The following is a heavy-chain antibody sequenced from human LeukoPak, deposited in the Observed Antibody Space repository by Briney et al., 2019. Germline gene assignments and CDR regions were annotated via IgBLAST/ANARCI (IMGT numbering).Heavy chain of an antibody. D-gene: IGHD6-13*01. V-gene: IGHV4-4*07. CDR2: IYTSGST. CDR3: ARDGWDRSSQTFDY. Sequence: SSGTLSLTCTVSGVSISDYYWNWIRQPAGKGLEWIGRIYTSGSTNYNPSLQSRVAMSLDRSENQFSLKLNSVTAADAAVYYCARDGWDRSSQTFDYWGQGTLVTVSS. CDR1: GVSISDYY. J-gene: IGHJ4*02.